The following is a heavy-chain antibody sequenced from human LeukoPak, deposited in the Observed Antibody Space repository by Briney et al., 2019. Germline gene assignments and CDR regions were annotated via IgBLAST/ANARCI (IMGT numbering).Heavy chain of an antibody. CDR1: GFMFSKSW. Sequence: GGSLRLSCAASGFMFSKSWMHWVRQVPGKGLVWVARIYNDGSTTNYADSVKGRFTISRDNAANTLYLQMNSLRAEDTAVYYCARERTYYYYYMDVWGKGTTVTVSS. CDR2: IYNDGSTT. V-gene: IGHV3-74*01. CDR3: ARERTYYYYYMDV. J-gene: IGHJ6*03.